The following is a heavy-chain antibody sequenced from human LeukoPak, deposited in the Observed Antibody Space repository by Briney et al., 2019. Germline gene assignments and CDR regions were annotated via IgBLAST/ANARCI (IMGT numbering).Heavy chain of an antibody. CDR3: ATSGLRVRNWFDP. V-gene: IGHV1-69*01. CDR2: IIPIFGTA. D-gene: IGHD2-21*01. CDR1: GGTFSSYA. J-gene: IGHJ5*02. Sequence: GASVKVSCKASGGTFSSYAISWVRQAPGQGLEWMGGIIPIFGTANYAQKFQGRVTITADESTSTAYMELSSLRSEDTAVYYCATSGLRVRNWFDPWGQGTLVTVSS.